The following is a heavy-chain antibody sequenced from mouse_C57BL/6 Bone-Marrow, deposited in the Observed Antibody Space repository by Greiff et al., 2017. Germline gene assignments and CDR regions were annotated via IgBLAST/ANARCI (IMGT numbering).Heavy chain of an antibody. Sequence: VQLQQSGAELVRPGASVKLSCPASGFNIKDDYMHWVKQRPEQGLEWIGWIDPENGDTEYASKFQGKATITADTSSNTAYLQLSSLTSEDTAVYYCTTGLLLNWGQGTLVTVSA. CDR2: IDPENGDT. V-gene: IGHV14-4*01. CDR3: TTGLLLN. D-gene: IGHD2-3*01. J-gene: IGHJ3*01. CDR1: GFNIKDDY.